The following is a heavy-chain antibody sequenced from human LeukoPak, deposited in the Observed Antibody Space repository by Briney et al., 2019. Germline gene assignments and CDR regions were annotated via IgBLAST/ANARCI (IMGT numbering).Heavy chain of an antibody. CDR1: GFTFSTYV. CDR2: ISSNGDNT. D-gene: IGHD1-26*01. J-gene: IGHJ4*02. Sequence: HPGGSLRRSCSVSGFTFSTYVMHWVRQAPGKGLEYVSAISSNGDNTYYADSVKGRFTISRDNSKNTLYLQMSSLRADDTAVYYCVSGTGYWGQGTLVTVSS. CDR3: VSGTGY. V-gene: IGHV3-64D*06.